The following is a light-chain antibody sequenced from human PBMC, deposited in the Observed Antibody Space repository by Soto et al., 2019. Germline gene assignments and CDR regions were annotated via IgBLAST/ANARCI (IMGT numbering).Light chain of an antibody. CDR1: QTISTY. J-gene: IGKJ2*01. Sequence: DIQMTQSPSSLSASVGDRVTITCRASQTISTYLNWYQQKPGKAPRLLIYDASSLLSGVPSRFSGSGSGTDFTLTIASLQPEDFSHYYCQQSDSTPYTFGQGTKVEI. CDR3: QQSDSTPYT. V-gene: IGKV1-39*01. CDR2: DAS.